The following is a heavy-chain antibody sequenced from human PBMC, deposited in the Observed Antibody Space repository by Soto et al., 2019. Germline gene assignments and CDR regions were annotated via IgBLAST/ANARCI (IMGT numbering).Heavy chain of an antibody. V-gene: IGHV4-4*02. Sequence: SETLSLTCAASGGSISSSNWWSWVRQPPGKGLEWIGEIYHSGSTNYNPSLKSRVTISVDKSKNQSSLKLSSVTAADTAVYYCARGFRGSYRYFDYWGQGTLVTVSS. CDR3: ARGFRGSYRYFDY. J-gene: IGHJ4*02. CDR2: IYHSGST. CDR1: GGSISSSNW. D-gene: IGHD1-26*01.